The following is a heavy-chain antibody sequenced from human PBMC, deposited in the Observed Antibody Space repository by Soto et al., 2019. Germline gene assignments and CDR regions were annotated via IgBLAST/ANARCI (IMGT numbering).Heavy chain of an antibody. CDR3: ARELAYGDYGDLDY. CDR1: GFTFSSYS. J-gene: IGHJ4*02. D-gene: IGHD4-17*01. Sequence: EVQLVESGGGLVKPGGSLRLSCAASGFTFSSYSMNWVRQAPGQGLEWVSAISSSSSYIYYADSVKGRFTISRDNAKNSLYLQMNSLIAEDTAVYYCARELAYGDYGDLDYWGQGTLVTVSS. CDR2: ISSSSSYI. V-gene: IGHV3-21*01.